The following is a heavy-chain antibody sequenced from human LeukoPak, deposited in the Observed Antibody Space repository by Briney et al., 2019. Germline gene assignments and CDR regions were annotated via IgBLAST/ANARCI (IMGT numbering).Heavy chain of an antibody. V-gene: IGHV4-59*01. Sequence: SETLSLTCTVSGGSISGYYWSWIRRPPEKGLEWIGYIYYTGSTNYNPSLKSRVTISVDTSKNQFSLKLSSVTAADTAVYYCARGGRAVASNWFDPCGQGTLLTVSS. CDR3: ARGGRAVASNWFDP. CDR1: GGSISGYY. CDR2: IYYTGST. D-gene: IGHD6-19*01. J-gene: IGHJ5*02.